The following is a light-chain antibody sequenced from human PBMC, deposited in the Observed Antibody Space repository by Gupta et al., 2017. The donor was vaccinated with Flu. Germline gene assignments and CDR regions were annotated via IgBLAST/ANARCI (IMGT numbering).Light chain of an antibody. CDR2: EVS. J-gene: IGLJ1*01. Sequence: QSALTQPASVSGSPGQSITISCIGTSSDVGGYNYVSWYQQHPGKAPKLMIYEVSNRPSGVSIRFSGSKSDNTASLTISGLQAEDEADYYCSSYTGSNTHVFGTGTKVIVL. CDR1: SSDVGGYNY. CDR3: SSYTGSNTHV. V-gene: IGLV2-14*01.